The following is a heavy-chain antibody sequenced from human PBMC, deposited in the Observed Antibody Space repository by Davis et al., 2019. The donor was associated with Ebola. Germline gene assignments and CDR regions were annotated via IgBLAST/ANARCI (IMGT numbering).Heavy chain of an antibody. CDR2: IRSKAYGGTT. CDR3: TRDSVTYYDFWSGQEYYYGMDV. Sequence: GGSLRLSCTASGFTFGDYAMSWVRQAPGKGLEWVGFIRSKAYGGTTEYAASVKVRFTISRDDSKSIAYLQMNSLKTEDTAVYYCTRDSVTYYDFWSGQEYYYGMDVWGQGTTVTVSS. J-gene: IGHJ6*02. V-gene: IGHV3-49*04. D-gene: IGHD3-3*01. CDR1: GFTFGDYA.